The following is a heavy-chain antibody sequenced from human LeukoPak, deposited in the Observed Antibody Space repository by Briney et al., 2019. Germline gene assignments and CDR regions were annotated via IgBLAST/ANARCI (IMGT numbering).Heavy chain of an antibody. CDR3: ARGPFRDSSSWYYFDY. V-gene: IGHV4-59*01. D-gene: IGHD6-13*01. Sequence: SETLSLTCTVSGDSITSYFWSWIRQPPGKGLEWIGYVFYIGSTNYNPSLKSRATLSVDTSKNQFSLNLRSVTAADTAVYYCARGPFRDSSSWYYFDYWGQGTLVTVSS. CDR2: VFYIGST. J-gene: IGHJ4*02. CDR1: GDSITSYF.